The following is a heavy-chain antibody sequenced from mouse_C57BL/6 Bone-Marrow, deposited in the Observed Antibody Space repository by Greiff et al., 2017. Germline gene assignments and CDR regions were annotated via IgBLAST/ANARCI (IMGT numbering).Heavy chain of an antibody. CDR1: GFTFSDYG. CDR3: ARHPQLAMDY. CDR2: ISNLAYSI. V-gene: IGHV5-15*01. Sequence: EVQGVESGGGLVQPGGSLKLSCAASGFTFSDYGMAWVRQAPRKGPEWVAFISNLAYSIYYADTVTGRFTISRENAKNTLYLEMSSLRSEDTAMYYCARHPQLAMDYWGQGTSVTVSS. J-gene: IGHJ4*01.